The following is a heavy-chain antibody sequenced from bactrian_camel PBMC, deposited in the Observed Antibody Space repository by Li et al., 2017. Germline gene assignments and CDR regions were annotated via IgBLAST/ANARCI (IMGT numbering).Heavy chain of an antibody. CDR3: QSRCFRDGNWRLV. D-gene: IGHD1*01. V-gene: IGHV3S53*01. Sequence: HVQLVESGGGSVQAGGSLKLSCLASGRILGSCGKAWYRQAPGKGRELVSRITSEGTTTYSDSVKGRFTISQDETKDTVYLQLNSATPDDTAVYSRQSRCFRDGNWRLVRGKGTQVTVS. CDR1: GRILGSCG. J-gene: IGHJ4*01. CDR2: ITSEGTT.